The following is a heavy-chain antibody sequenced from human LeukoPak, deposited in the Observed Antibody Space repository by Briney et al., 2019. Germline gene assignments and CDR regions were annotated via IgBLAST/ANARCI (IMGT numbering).Heavy chain of an antibody. CDR3: ARDSAGNDY. J-gene: IGHJ4*02. D-gene: IGHD6-13*01. CDR2: IKQDGSEK. CDR1: GFTFSGHW. Sequence: GGSLRLSCAASGFTFSGHWMGWVRQAPGKGLEWVANIKQDGSEKYYVDSVKGRFTISRDNAKNSLYLQMNSLRAEDTAMYYCARDSAGNDYWGQGTLVTVSS. V-gene: IGHV3-7*01.